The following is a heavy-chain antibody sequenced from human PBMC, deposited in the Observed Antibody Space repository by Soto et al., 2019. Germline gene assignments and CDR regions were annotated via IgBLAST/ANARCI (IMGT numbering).Heavy chain of an antibody. Sequence: QVQLVQSGAEVKKPGASVKVSCKASGYTFTSYGISWVRQAPGQGLEWMGWISVYNGNTNYAQKLQGRVTMTTDTSPSTAYRELRSLRSDDTAGYYCARDRAAYGSGNDYWGQGTLVTVSS. V-gene: IGHV1-18*01. D-gene: IGHD6-19*01. CDR2: ISVYNGNT. CDR3: ARDRAAYGSGNDY. CDR1: GYTFTSYG. J-gene: IGHJ4*02.